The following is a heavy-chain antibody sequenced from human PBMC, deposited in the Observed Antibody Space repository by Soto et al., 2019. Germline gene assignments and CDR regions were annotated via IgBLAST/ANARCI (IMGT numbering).Heavy chain of an antibody. V-gene: IGHV3-53*01. J-gene: IGHJ4*02. D-gene: IGHD3-3*01. Sequence: GGSLRLSCAASGFTVSSNYMSWVRQAPGKGLEWVSVIYSGGSTYYADSVKGRFTISRDNSKNTLYLQMNSLIAEDTAVYYCARELRGINDFWSGYFDYWGQGTLVTVSS. CDR2: IYSGGST. CDR1: GFTVSSNY. CDR3: ARELRGINDFWSGYFDY.